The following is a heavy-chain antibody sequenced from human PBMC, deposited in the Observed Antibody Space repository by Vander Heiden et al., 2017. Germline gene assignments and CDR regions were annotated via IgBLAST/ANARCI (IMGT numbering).Heavy chain of an antibody. CDR2: MYHSGNT. CDR3: ARHSGDYGGVFDI. D-gene: IGHD4-17*01. J-gene: IGHJ3*02. Sequence: QVQLQESGPGLVKPSETLSLTCTVSSGSISHFYWSWIRQPPGKGLECIGYMYHSGNTYYNPSLRSRASISIDTSKNQFSLRLSSVTTADTAFYYCARHSGDYGGVFDIWGQGTVVTVSS. V-gene: IGHV4-59*08. CDR1: SGSISHFY.